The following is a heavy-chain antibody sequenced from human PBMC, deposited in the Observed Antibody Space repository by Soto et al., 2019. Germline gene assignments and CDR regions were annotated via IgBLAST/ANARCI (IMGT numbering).Heavy chain of an antibody. J-gene: IGHJ3*02. CDR1: GGTFSRYA. V-gene: IGHV1-69*13. CDR2: IIPIFGTA. Sequence: SVKVSFKASGGTFSRYAISWLRQAPGQGLEWMGGIIPIFGTANYAQKFQGRVTITADESTSTAYMELSSLRSEDTAVYYCARGLRVSDAFDIWGQGTMVTVSS. D-gene: IGHD4-17*01. CDR3: ARGLRVSDAFDI.